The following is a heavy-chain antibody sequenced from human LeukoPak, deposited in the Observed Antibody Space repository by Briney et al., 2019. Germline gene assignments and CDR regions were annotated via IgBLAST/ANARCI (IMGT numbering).Heavy chain of an antibody. D-gene: IGHD6-13*01. CDR1: GGSISSYY. Sequence: SETLSLTCTVSGGSISSYYWSWIRQPPGKGLEWIGYIYSIGCTNYSPSFNSRVTIAVDTSKNQFSLKLSSVTAVDTAVYYCARGGSTTKGIAASTNNWFDPWGQGTLVTVS. CDR2: IYSIGCT. J-gene: IGHJ5*02. V-gene: IGHV4-59*08. CDR3: ARGGSTTKGIAASTNNWFDP.